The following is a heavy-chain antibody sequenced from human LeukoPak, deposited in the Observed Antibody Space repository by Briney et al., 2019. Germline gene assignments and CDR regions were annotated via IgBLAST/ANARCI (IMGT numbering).Heavy chain of an antibody. CDR3: ARNLPASDY. V-gene: IGHV3-30*03. CDR1: GFTFSSYG. J-gene: IGHJ4*02. D-gene: IGHD2-2*01. Sequence: GGSLRLAWAASGFTFSSYGMNWARQARGKGREGGAVTSEDGSNKNYEESVKGRFTMSRDNAKNSLYLQMNSLRAEDTAVYYCARNLPASDYWGQGTLVTVSS. CDR2: TSEDGSNK.